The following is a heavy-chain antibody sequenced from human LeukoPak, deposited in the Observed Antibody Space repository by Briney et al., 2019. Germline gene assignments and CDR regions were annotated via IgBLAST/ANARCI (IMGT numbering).Heavy chain of an antibody. CDR3: ARANTNNDAFDI. V-gene: IGHV4-61*02. Sequence: NPSQTLSLTCTVSGGSISSGSYYWSWIRQPAGKGLEWIGRIYTSGSTNYNPSLKSRVTISVDTSKNQFSLKLSSVTAADTAVYYCARANTNNDAFDIWGRGTLVTVSS. J-gene: IGHJ3*02. CDR2: IYTSGST. CDR1: GGSISSGSYY. D-gene: IGHD3-16*01.